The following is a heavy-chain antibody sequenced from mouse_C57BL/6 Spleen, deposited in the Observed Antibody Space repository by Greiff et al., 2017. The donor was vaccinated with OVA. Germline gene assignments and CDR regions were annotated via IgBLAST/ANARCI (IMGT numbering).Heavy chain of an antibody. V-gene: IGHV1-69*01. J-gene: IGHJ4*01. CDR3: ARKTGTGAMDY. Sequence: VQLQQPGAELVMPGASVKLSCKASGYTFTSYWMHWVKQRPGQGLEWIGEIDPSDSYTNYNQKFKGKSTLTVEKYSSTAYMQLSSLTSEDSAVNYCARKTGTGAMDYWGQGTSVTVSS. CDR1: GYTFTSYW. CDR2: IDPSDSYT. D-gene: IGHD4-1*01.